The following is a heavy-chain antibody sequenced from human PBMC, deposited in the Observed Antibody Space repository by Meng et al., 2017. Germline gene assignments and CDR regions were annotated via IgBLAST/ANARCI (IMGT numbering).Heavy chain of an antibody. CDR2: IYHSGST. CDR3: ARLESIAARQRAVYYFDY. CDR1: GGSISSSNW. D-gene: IGHD6-6*01. V-gene: IGHV4-4*02. Sequence: QVGLRESDQGLVKPSGALALTCAVSGGSISSSNWWSWVRQPPGKGLEWIGEIYHSGSTNYNPSLKSRVTISVDKSKNQFSLKLSSVTAADTAVYYCARLESIAARQRAVYYFDYWGQGTLVTVSS. J-gene: IGHJ4*02.